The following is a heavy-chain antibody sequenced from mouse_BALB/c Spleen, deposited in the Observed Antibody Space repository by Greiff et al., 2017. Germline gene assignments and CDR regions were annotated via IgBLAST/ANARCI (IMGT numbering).Heavy chain of an antibody. J-gene: IGHJ3*01. CDR1: GFTFSSYG. CDR2: ISSGGSYT. Sequence: EVQLVESGGDLVKPGGSLKLSCAASGFTFSSYGMSWVRQTPDKRLEWVATISSGGSYTYYPDSVKGRFTISRDNAKNTLYLQMSSLKSEDTAMYYCARGDFWFAYWGQGTLVTVSA. V-gene: IGHV5-6*01. CDR3: ARGDFWFAY.